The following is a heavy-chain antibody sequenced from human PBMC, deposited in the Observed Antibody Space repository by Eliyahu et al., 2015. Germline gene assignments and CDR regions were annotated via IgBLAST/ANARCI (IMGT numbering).Heavy chain of an antibody. CDR3: ARGRLTTWPRPKDAFDI. J-gene: IGHJ3*02. CDR2: IGTAGDT. CDR1: GFTFSSYD. D-gene: IGHD2/OR15-2a*01. V-gene: IGHV3-13*01. Sequence: EVQLVESGGGLVQPGGSLRLXCAASGFTFSSYDMHWVRQATGKGLEWVSAIGTAGDTYYPGSVKGRFTISRENAKNSLYLQMNSLRAGDTAVYYCARGRLTTWPRPKDAFDIWGQGTMVTVSS.